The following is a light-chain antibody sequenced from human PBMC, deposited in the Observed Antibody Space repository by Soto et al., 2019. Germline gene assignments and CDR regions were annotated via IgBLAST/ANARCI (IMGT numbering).Light chain of an antibody. CDR2: EVR. V-gene: IGLV2-14*01. CDR3: TSYTSSSTYV. J-gene: IGLJ1*01. Sequence: QSVLTQPASVSGSPGQSITISCTGTSSDVGRYNYVSWYQQYPGKAPYLMIYEVRNRPSGVSDRFSGSKSGNTASLTISGPQAEDEADYYCTSYTSSSTYVFGTGTKLTVL. CDR1: SSDVGRYNY.